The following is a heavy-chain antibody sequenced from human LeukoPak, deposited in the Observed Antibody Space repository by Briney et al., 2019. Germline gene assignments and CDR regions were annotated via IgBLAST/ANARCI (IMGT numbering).Heavy chain of an antibody. CDR3: ARGHDYGDPNYYYYYMDV. D-gene: IGHD4-17*01. V-gene: IGHV1-69*05. Sequence: SVKVSCKASGGTFSSYAISWVRQAPGQGLEWMGGIIPIFGTANYAQKFQGRVTITTDESTSTAYMELSSPRSEGTAVYYCARGHDYGDPNYYYYYMDVWGKGTTVTVSS. CDR2: IIPIFGTA. J-gene: IGHJ6*03. CDR1: GGTFSSYA.